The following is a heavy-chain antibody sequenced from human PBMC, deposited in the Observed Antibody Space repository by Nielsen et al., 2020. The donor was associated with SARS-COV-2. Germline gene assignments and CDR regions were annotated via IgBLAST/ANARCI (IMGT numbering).Heavy chain of an antibody. V-gene: IGHV1-69*04. CDR2: IIPILGIA. J-gene: IGHJ4*02. CDR3: AREKGIAAAWPGY. Sequence: WVRQAPGQGLEWMGRIIPILGIANYAQKFQGRVTITADKSTSTVYMELSSLRSEDTAVYYCAREKGIAAAWPGYWGQGTLVTVSS. D-gene: IGHD6-13*01.